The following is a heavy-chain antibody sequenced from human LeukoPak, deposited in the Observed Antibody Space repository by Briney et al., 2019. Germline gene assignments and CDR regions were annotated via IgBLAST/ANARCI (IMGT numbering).Heavy chain of an antibody. CDR1: GFTFSSYG. CDR2: IKSDGSKT. CDR3: AREGRILTGLDAFDI. Sequence: GGSLRLSCAASGFTFSSYGMDWVRQVPGKGLEWVSRIKSDGSKTSYADSVKGRFTIPRDNAKNTLYLQMNSLRAEDTAVYYCAREGRILTGLDAFDIWGQGTMVTVSS. D-gene: IGHD3-9*01. J-gene: IGHJ3*02. V-gene: IGHV3-74*01.